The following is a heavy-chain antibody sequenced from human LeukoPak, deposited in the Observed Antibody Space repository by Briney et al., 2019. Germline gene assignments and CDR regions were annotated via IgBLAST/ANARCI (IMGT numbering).Heavy chain of an antibody. D-gene: IGHD3-3*01. J-gene: IGHJ4*02. CDR2: IIPILGIA. Sequence: SVKVSFKAAGGTFSSYAIGWVRQAPGQGLEWMGMIIPILGIANYAQKFQGRVTITADKSTSTAYMELSSLRSEDTAVYYCARVAQRYYGDYFDYWGQGTLVTVSS. CDR1: GGTFSSYA. V-gene: IGHV1-69*04. CDR3: ARVAQRYYGDYFDY.